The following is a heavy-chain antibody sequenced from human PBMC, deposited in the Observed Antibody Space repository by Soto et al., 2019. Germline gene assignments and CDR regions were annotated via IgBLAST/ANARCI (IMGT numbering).Heavy chain of an antibody. D-gene: IGHD3-10*01. CDR3: ARHAFGSGFYSGMGV. J-gene: IGHJ6*02. CDR2: IYYTGST. V-gene: IGHV4-59*08. CDR1: GDSITRYY. Sequence: QVQLQESGPGLVKPSATLSLTCTVSGDSITRYYWSWIRQPPGKGLEWLGYIYYTGSTTYNPSLKSRVSISPDTSRNQFSLKLNSVTAADSAVYYCARHAFGSGFYSGMGVWCQGTTVTVSS.